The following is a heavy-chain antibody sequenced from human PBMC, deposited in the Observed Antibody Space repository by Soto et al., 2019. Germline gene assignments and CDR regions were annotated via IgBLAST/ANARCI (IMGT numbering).Heavy chain of an antibody. D-gene: IGHD3-22*01. CDR1: GFTFRNYA. CDR3: VRNYYDSGGDYGLSDY. CDR2: IRSGGDKT. V-gene: IGHV3-64D*06. Sequence: PGGSLRLSCSASGFTFRNYAMHWVRQAPGKGLEYVSAIRSGGDKTYYADSVKGRFSISRDNSKNTVYLQMSSLRAEDTAVYYCVRNYYDSGGDYGLSDYCGQGTLVTVSS. J-gene: IGHJ4*02.